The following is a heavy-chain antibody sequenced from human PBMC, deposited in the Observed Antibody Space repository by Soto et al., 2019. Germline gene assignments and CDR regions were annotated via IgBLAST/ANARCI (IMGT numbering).Heavy chain of an antibody. CDR1: GYSFTSYW. J-gene: IGHJ6*02. V-gene: IGHV5-51*01. D-gene: IGHD2-2*01. Sequence: PGESLKISCKGSGYSFTSYWIGWVRQMPGKGLEWMGIIYPGDSDTRYSPSFQGQVTISADKSISTAYLQWSSLKASDTAMYYCARHGGYCSSTNCYVWEQGYYYYGMDVWGQGTTVTVSS. CDR3: ARHGGYCSSTNCYVWEQGYYYYGMDV. CDR2: IYPGDSDT.